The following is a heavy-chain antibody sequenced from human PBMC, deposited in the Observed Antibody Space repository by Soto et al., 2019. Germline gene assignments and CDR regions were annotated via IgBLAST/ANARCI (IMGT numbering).Heavy chain of an antibody. CDR2: IYWDDDK. CDR3: AHPSSITMGDAFDI. CDR1: GFSLSTSGVG. J-gene: IGHJ3*02. Sequence: QITLKESGPTLVKPTQTLTLTCTFSGFSLSTSGVGVGWIRQPPGKALEWLALIYWDDDKRYSPSLKSRLTITKDTSKNQVLLTMTNMDPVDTATYYCAHPSSITMGDAFDIWGQGTMVTVSS. D-gene: IGHD3-10*01. V-gene: IGHV2-5*02.